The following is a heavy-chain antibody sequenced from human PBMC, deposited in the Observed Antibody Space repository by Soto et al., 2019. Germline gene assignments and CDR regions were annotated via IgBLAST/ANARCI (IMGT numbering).Heavy chain of an antibody. CDR3: AKDTYYYDSSGYYPSNLNFDY. V-gene: IGHV1-3*01. J-gene: IGHJ4*02. CDR1: GYTFNSYA. Sequence: ASVKVSCKDSGYTFNSYAMHWVRQAPGQRLEWMGWINAGNGNTKYSQKFQGRVTITSDTSASTAYMELSSLRSEDTAVYYCAKDTYYYDSSGYYPSNLNFDYWGQGTLVTVSS. D-gene: IGHD3-22*01. CDR2: INAGNGNT.